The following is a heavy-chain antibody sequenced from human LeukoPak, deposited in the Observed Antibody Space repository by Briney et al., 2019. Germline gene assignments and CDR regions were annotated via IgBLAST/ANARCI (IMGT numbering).Heavy chain of an antibody. CDR2: IYTSGST. Sequence: SETLSLTCTVSGGSISSYYWSWIRQPAGKGLEWIGRIYTSGSTNYNPSLKSRVPMSVDTSKNQFSLKLSSVTAADTAVYYCATAGYCSSTSCYVGNYYYYGMDVWGQGTTVTVSS. J-gene: IGHJ6*02. D-gene: IGHD2-2*01. CDR3: ATAGYCSSTSCYVGNYYYYGMDV. V-gene: IGHV4-4*07. CDR1: GGSISSYY.